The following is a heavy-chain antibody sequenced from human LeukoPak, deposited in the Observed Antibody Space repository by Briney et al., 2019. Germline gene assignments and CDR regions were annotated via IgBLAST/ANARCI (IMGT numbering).Heavy chain of an antibody. CDR2: MNPNSGNT. V-gene: IGHV1-8*01. CDR3: ARVSTMVRGVIGNY. Sequence: ASVKVSCKASGYTFTSYDINWVRQATGQGLEWMGWMNPNSGNTGYAQKFQGRVTMTRNTSISTAYMELSSLRSEDTAVYYCARVSTMVRGVIGNYWGQGTLVPVSS. J-gene: IGHJ4*02. D-gene: IGHD3-10*01. CDR1: GYTFTSYD.